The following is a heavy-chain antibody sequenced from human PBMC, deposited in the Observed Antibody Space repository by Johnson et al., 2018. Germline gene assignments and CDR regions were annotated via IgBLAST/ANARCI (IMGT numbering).Heavy chain of an antibody. CDR3: ARDLPVTYYYYYGMDV. Sequence: VQLVESGGGLVKPGGSLRLSCAASGFTFSDYYMNWIRQAPGKGLEWVSFISSSGSTIYYADSVRGRFTISRDNAKNSLYLQMNSLRAEDTAVYYCARDLPVTYYYYYGMDVWGQGTTVTVSS. J-gene: IGHJ6*02. CDR1: GFTFSDYY. V-gene: IGHV3-11*01. CDR2: ISSSGSTI. D-gene: IGHD3-16*02.